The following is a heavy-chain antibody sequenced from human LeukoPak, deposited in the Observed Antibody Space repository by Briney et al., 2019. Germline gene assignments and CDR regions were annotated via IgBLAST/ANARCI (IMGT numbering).Heavy chain of an antibody. Sequence: PSETLSLTCAVSGGSFSGYYWSWIRQSPGKGLEWIGEIYHSGSTNSNPSLKSRVTISVDTSKNQFSLKLSSVTAADTAVYYCARVKTTMIVATRAFDIWGQGTMVTVSS. V-gene: IGHV4-34*01. CDR2: IYHSGST. CDR1: GGSFSGYY. D-gene: IGHD3-22*01. CDR3: ARVKTTMIVATRAFDI. J-gene: IGHJ3*02.